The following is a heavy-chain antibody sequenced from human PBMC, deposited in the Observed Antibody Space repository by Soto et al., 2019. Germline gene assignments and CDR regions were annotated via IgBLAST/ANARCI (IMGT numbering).Heavy chain of an antibody. J-gene: IGHJ4*02. CDR2: IGSDGTGT. CDR3: PRVADGSAGEFDL. V-gene: IGHV3-74*01. D-gene: IGHD3-10*01. Sequence: PXESLRLSCAASGFPLKNYCMHWVRQVPGEGLVWLSRIGSDGTGTTYADSVKGRFTISRDNAENTLYLQMNGLRVEDTALYYCPRVADGSAGEFDLCGQRTLVTVSS. CDR1: GFPLKNYC.